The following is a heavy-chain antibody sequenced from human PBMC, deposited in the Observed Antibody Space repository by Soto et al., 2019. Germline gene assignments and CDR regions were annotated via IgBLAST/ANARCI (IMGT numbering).Heavy chain of an antibody. CDR3: ARGDSRGYYMDV. CDR1: GGRFNTYV. Sequence: QGQLVQSGAEVRKPGSSVRVSCKSSGGRFNTYVITWVRQAPGQGLEWMGGIIPVYRTTMYAQHFEDRVTITADESTSTAYMEVSSLRSEDTAVYYCARGDSRGYYMDVWGQGTTVTVSS. D-gene: IGHD3-10*01. V-gene: IGHV1-69*12. CDR2: IIPVYRTT. J-gene: IGHJ6*03.